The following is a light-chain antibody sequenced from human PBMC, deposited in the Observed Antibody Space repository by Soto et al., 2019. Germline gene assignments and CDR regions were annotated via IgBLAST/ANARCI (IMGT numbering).Light chain of an antibody. Sequence: AIQLTQSPSSLSASIGDRVTITCRASQDIDGRLVWYQQEPGKAPKLLIYDAFTLQSGVPSRFSGSGSGTAVTLPIGSLPPEDFATYYCQELSTYPHTIGPVTKVDIK. J-gene: IGKJ3*01. V-gene: IGKV1-13*02. CDR2: DAF. CDR3: QELSTYPHT. CDR1: QDIDGR.